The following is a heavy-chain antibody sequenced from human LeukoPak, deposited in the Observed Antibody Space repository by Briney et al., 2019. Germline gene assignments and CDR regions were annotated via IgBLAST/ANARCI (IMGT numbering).Heavy chain of an antibody. CDR1: GFTFSTYS. CDR2: ISSSSSYI. Sequence: GGSLTLTCAASGFTFSTYSMKWVRQAPGKGLEWVSSISSSSSYIYYADSVKGQFTISRDNAKNSLYLQMNSLRAEDTAVYYCARDWGGYCSGGSCYPGYWGQGTLVTVSS. D-gene: IGHD2-15*01. CDR3: ARDWGGYCSGGSCYPGY. V-gene: IGHV3-21*01. J-gene: IGHJ4*02.